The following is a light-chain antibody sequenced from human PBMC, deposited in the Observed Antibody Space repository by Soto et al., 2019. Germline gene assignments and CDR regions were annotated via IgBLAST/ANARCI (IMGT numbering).Light chain of an antibody. Sequence: EIVMTQSPATLSVSPGERVTLSCRASQSVSANLSCYQQKPGQAPRLLVYGASTRATGIPARFNGGGSGTDFTLTISSLQSEDFAVYYCQQYDNWPPGTFGQGTKVEIK. J-gene: IGKJ1*01. V-gene: IGKV3-15*01. CDR3: QQYDNWPPGT. CDR1: QSVSAN. CDR2: GAS.